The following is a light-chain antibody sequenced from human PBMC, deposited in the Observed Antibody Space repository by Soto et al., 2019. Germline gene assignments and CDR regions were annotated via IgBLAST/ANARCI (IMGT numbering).Light chain of an antibody. J-gene: IGKJ4*01. CDR2: AAS. CDR1: QNINTW. V-gene: IGKV1D-12*01. CDR3: QQADSFPLT. Sequence: DIQMTQSPSSVSASVGDKVMITCRASQNINTWLAWYQQKPGEAPKLLIFAASRLEKAAPSRFSGSGSGTDFTLTISDLQTEDFATYYCQQADSFPLTFGGGTKVEIK.